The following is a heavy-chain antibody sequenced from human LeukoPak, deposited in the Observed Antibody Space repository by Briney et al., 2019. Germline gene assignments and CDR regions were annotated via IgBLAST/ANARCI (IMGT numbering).Heavy chain of an antibody. J-gene: IGHJ3*02. CDR3: ARDSGNYLDAFDI. CDR1: GSTFSRHS. V-gene: IGHV3-21*01. CDR2: ISSSSSYI. D-gene: IGHD1-7*01. Sequence: PGGSLRLSCAASGSTFSRHSINWVRQAPGKGLEWVSSISSSSSYIYYADSVKGRFTISRDNAKNSLYLQMNSLRAEDTAVYYCARDSGNYLDAFDIWGQGTMVTVSS.